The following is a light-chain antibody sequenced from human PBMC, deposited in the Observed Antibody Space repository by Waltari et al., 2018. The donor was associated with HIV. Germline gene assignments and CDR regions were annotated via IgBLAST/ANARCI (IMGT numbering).Light chain of an antibody. CDR2: EVS. J-gene: IGLJ1*01. V-gene: IGLV2-14*01. CDR1: SSDVGGYNY. Sequence: QSALTQPASVSGSPGQSITISCTGTSSDVGGYNYVSWYQQHPGKAPKLMIYEVSNRPSGVSNRFSGSKSGNTASLTISGLQAEDEADYYCSSYTSAETVVFGVGTRVTVL. CDR3: SSYTSAETVV.